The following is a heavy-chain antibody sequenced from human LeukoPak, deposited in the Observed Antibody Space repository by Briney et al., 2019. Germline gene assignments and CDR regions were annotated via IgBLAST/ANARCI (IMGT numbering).Heavy chain of an antibody. CDR2: IYPGDSDT. J-gene: IGHJ3*02. CDR1: GYSFTSYW. Sequence: PGESLKISCKGSGYSFTSYWIGWVRQMPGKGLEWMGIIYPGDSDTRYSPSFQGQVTISADKSISTAYLQWSSLKASDTAMYYCARQRGGSYPGSAFDIWGQGTMVTVSS. CDR3: ARQRGGSYPGSAFDI. V-gene: IGHV5-51*01. D-gene: IGHD1-26*01.